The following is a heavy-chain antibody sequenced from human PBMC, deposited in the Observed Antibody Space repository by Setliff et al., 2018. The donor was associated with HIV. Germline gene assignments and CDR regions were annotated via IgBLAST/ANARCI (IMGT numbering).Heavy chain of an antibody. D-gene: IGHD3-3*01. V-gene: IGHV4-39*02. CDR1: GGSISNSXXX. J-gene: IGHJ3*02. CDR3: ARSFSGRYFWSGYYTGPDPKGENAFDI. Sequence: PSETLSLTCTVSGGSISNSXXXWGWIRQPPGKGLEWIGRIYSSGSTYYQPSLQGRVSMSIDSSKNHFSLSLRYVTAADTAVYYCARSFSGRYFWSGYYTGPDPKGENAFDIWGQGTMVTVSS. CDR2: IYSSGST.